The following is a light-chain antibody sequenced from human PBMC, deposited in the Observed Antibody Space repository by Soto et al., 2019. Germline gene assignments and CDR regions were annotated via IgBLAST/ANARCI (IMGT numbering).Light chain of an antibody. CDR1: QSVRSA. CDR2: AAA. Sequence: ETMITQSPATVSVYPGERASLSCRASQSVRSALAWYQQKPGQAPRLLIYAAATRASGIPARFSGSGSGTEFSLTISSLQAEDFAVYCCQQYNDWPITFGGGAKV. CDR3: QQYNDWPIT. V-gene: IGKV3D-15*01. J-gene: IGKJ4*01.